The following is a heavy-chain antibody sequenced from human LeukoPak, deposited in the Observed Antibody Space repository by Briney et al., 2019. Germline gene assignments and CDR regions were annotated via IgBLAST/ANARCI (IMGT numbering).Heavy chain of an antibody. CDR2: ISYDGSNK. J-gene: IGHJ6*03. Sequence: GGSLRLSCAASGFTLSTYAMYWVRQAPGKGLEWVAIISYDGSNKYYADSVKGRFTISRDNSKNTLYVQMNSLRAEDTALYYCARDDPISRYMDVWGKGTTVTVSS. V-gene: IGHV3-30-3*01. CDR1: GFTLSTYA. CDR3: ARDDPISRYMDV.